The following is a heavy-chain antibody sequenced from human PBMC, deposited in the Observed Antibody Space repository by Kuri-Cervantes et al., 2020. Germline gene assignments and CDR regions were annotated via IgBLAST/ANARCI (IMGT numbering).Heavy chain of an antibody. CDR2: MYTSGSS. J-gene: IGHJ6*03. D-gene: IGHD3-10*01. V-gene: IGHV4-4*07. CDR1: GGSINSYY. Sequence: SETLSLTCTVSGGSINSYYWNWIRQPAGKGLEWIGRMYTSGSSNYNPSLKSRVIISLDKSKNQFSLKLSSVTAADTAVYYCARGLRNYYGSGSYYKPTPRYYYIDVWGKGTTVTVSS. CDR3: ARGLRNYYGSGSYYKPTPRYYYIDV.